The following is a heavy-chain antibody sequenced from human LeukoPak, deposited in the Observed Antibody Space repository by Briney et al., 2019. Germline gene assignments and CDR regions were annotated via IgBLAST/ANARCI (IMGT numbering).Heavy chain of an antibody. D-gene: IGHD4-17*01. CDR1: GYSFNNFW. V-gene: IGHV5-51*01. CDR3: ARLRTYGDYALNY. Sequence: GESLKISCRGSGYSFNNFWIGWVRQMPGKGLEWLGIIYPGDSDTRYSPSFQGQVAISADRSISTAYLQWSSLKASDSAMYYCARLRTYGDYALNYWGQGTLVTVPS. CDR2: IYPGDSDT. J-gene: IGHJ4*02.